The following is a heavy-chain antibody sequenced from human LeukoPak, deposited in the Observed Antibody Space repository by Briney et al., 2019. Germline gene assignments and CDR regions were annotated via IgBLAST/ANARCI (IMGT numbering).Heavy chain of an antibody. CDR3: ARDLGIAARYFDY. Sequence: GASVRVCCKPAGYTFTGYYMHWVRQAPGQGLEWMGWINPNIGGTNYAQTYQGRVTMTRDTSISTAYMELSMLRSDDTAVYYCARDLGIAARYFDYWGQGTLVTVSS. V-gene: IGHV1-2*02. CDR2: INPNIGGT. CDR1: GYTFTGYY. D-gene: IGHD6-6*01. J-gene: IGHJ4*02.